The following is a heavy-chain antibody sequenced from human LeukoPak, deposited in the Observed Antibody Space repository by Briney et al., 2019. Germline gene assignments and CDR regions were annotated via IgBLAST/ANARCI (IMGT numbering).Heavy chain of an antibody. CDR3: AGDGGGIAVAGAPGDY. CDR2: ISAYNGNT. J-gene: IGHJ4*02. V-gene: IGHV1-18*04. CDR1: GYTFTSYG. D-gene: IGHD6-19*01. Sequence: ASVTVSCTASGYTFTSYGISWVRNPPGQGHERMGWISAYNGNTTYSQTFQGRVNMTTDTCTSTAYMELRSLRSDDTAVYYCAGDGGGIAVAGAPGDYWGEVALVTVSS.